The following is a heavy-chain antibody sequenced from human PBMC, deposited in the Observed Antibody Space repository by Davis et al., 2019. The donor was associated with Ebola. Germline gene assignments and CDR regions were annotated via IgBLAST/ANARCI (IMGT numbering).Heavy chain of an antibody. CDR1: GFVFSNYA. CDR2: ISGSGGNT. J-gene: IGHJ6*02. V-gene: IGHV3-23*01. CDR3: ANTGMDV. Sequence: GGSLRLSCAASGFVFSNYAMTWVRQAPGKGLEWVSAISGSGGNTYYADSVKGRFTISRDNSKNTLYLQMNSLRAEDTAVYYCANTGMDVWGQGTTVTVSS.